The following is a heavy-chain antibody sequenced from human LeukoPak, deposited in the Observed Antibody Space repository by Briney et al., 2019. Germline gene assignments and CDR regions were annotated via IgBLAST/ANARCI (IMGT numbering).Heavy chain of an antibody. V-gene: IGHV3-48*04. CDR3: ARDTIFGDYGMDV. J-gene: IGHJ6*02. CDR2: ISSSSSTI. D-gene: IGHD3-3*01. CDR1: GFTFSSYS. Sequence: PGGSLRLSCAASGFTFSSYSMNWVRQAPGKGLEWVSYISSSSSTIYYADSVKGRFTISRDNAKNSLYLQMNSLRAEDTAVYYCARDTIFGDYGMDVWGQGTTVTVSS.